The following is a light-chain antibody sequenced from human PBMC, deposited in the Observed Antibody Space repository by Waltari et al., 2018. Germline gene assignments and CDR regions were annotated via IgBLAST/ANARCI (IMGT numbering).Light chain of an antibody. J-gene: IGLJ3*02. CDR1: SSDVGGYHY. V-gene: IGLV2-8*01. CDR3: SSYAGSVWV. CDR2: DVS. Sequence: QSALTQPPSASGSPGQPVTISCTGPSSDVGGYHYVSWYQQHPGKAPKLMVYDVSKPPSGVPDRFSGSKSGNTASLTGSGLQAEDEADYYCSSYAGSVWVFGGGTKLTVL.